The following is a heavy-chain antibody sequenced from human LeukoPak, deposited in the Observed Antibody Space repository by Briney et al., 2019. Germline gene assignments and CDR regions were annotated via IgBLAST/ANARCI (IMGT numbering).Heavy chain of an antibody. V-gene: IGHV1-46*01. CDR2: INPSGGST. CDR3: ARAGEGIAARHRGPKY. D-gene: IGHD6-6*01. J-gene: IGHJ4*02. Sequence: ASVRVSCKASGYTFSSYYMHWVRQAPGQGLEWMGIINPSGGSTSYAQKFQGRVTMTRDTSTSTVYMELSNLRSEDTAVYYCARAGEGIAARHRGPKYWGQGTLVTVSS. CDR1: GYTFSSYY.